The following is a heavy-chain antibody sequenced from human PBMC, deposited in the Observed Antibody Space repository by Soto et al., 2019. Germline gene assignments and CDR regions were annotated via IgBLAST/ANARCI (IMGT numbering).Heavy chain of an antibody. J-gene: IGHJ6*01. D-gene: IGHD4-4*01. V-gene: IGHV4-59*01. CDR3: ERDGDGRMTTNPYYYNGMDV. CDR2: VFYTGRA. Sequence: PSETLSLTCTVSGGSLGSYYWSWIRQPPGKGLEWIGYVFYTGRANYNASLKSRGSISLDTSNYQFSLKLSSGTAADTAVYYCERDGDGRMTTNPYYYNGMDVWGPGTTVT. CDR1: GGSLGSYY.